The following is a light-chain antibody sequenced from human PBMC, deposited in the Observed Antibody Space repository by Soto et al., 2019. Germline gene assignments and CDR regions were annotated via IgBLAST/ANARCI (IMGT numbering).Light chain of an antibody. J-gene: IGKJ1*01. V-gene: IGKV3-20*01. CDR2: GAS. CDR1: ESVSDNY. CDR3: QQYGSSPRT. Sequence: EIVLTQSPGTLSLSPGERATLSCRASESVSDNYLAWYQQRSGQAPRLVIYGASSRASAVPDRFSGSGSGADFTLTISRLEPEDFAVYYCQQYGSSPRTFCQGTKVEIK.